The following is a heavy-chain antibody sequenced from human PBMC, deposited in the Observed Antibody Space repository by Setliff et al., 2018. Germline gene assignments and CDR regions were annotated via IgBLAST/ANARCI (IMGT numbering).Heavy chain of an antibody. J-gene: IGHJ3*02. CDR1: GFTFSNYA. CDR3: AKEALLWFGELSDAFDI. Sequence: GGSLRLSCAASGFTFSNYAMSWVRQAPGKGLEWVSAISGSGAISYADSVKGRFTVSRDNSKNTLYLQMNSLRAEDTAVYYCAKEALLWFGELSDAFDIWGQGTMVTVSS. CDR2: ISGSGAI. D-gene: IGHD3-10*01. V-gene: IGHV3-23*01.